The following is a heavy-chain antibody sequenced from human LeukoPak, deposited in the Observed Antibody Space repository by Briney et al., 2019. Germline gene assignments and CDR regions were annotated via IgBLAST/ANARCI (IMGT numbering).Heavy chain of an antibody. CDR1: GYSFTSYW. V-gene: IGHV5-51*01. Sequence: GESLKISCKGSGYSFTSYWIGWVRQTPGKGLEWMGIIYPGDSDTRYSPSFQGQVTISADKSISTAYLQWSSLKASDTAMYYCASSYCSSTSCSEGFDYWGQGTLVTVSS. J-gene: IGHJ4*02. CDR2: IYPGDSDT. CDR3: ASSYCSSTSCSEGFDY. D-gene: IGHD2-2*01.